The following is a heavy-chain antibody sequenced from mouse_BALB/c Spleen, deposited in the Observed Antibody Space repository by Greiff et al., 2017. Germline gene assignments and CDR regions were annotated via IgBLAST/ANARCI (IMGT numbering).Heavy chain of an antibody. CDR3: ARDRYDGFDY. J-gene: IGHJ2*01. V-gene: IGHV5-9-4*01. CDR2: ISSGGSYT. Sequence: EVMLVESGGGLVKPGGSLKLSCAASGFTFSSYAMSWVRQSPEKRLEWVAEISSGGSYTYYPDTVTGRFTISRDNAKNTLYLEMSSLRSEDTAMYYCARDRYDGFDYWGQGTTLTVSS. CDR1: GFTFSSYA. D-gene: IGHD2-14*01.